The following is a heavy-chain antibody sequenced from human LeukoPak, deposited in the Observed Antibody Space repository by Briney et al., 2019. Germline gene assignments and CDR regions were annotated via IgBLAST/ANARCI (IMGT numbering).Heavy chain of an antibody. D-gene: IGHD1-26*01. J-gene: IGHJ4*02. CDR1: GGSISSGDYY. Sequence: SQTLSLTRTVSGGSISSGDYYWSWIRQPPGKGLEWIGYIYYSGSTYYNPSLKSRVTISVDTSKNQFSLNLSSVTTADTAVYYCARDQGLVGETTPYWGQATLVTVCS. V-gene: IGHV4-30-4*01. CDR3: ARDQGLVGETTPY. CDR2: IYYSGST.